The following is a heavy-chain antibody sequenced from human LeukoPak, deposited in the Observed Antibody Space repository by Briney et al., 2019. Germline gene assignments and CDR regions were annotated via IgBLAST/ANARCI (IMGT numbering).Heavy chain of an antibody. CDR3: AKCGDYDILTGYYDSDY. Sequence: GGSLRLSCAASGFIFSNYAMSWVRQAPGKGLEWVSAITGSDDITYYADSVKGRFTISRDNSKNTLYLQVNSLRAEDTAIYYCAKCGDYDILTGYYDSDYWGQGTLVTVSS. CDR2: ITGSDDIT. J-gene: IGHJ4*02. D-gene: IGHD3-9*01. V-gene: IGHV3-23*01. CDR1: GFIFSNYA.